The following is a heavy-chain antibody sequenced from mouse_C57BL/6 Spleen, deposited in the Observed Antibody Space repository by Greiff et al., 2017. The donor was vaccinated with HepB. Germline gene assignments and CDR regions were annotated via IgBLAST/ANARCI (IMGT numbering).Heavy chain of an antibody. Sequence: VQLQQPGAELVRPGSSVKLSCKASGYTFTSYWMHWVKQRPIQGLEWIGNIDPSDSETHYNQKFKDKATLTVDKSSSTAYMQLSSLTSEDSAVYYCARHSYYYDMDYWGQGTSVTVSS. CDR3: ARHSYYYDMDY. CDR1: GYTFTSYW. CDR2: IDPSDSET. V-gene: IGHV1-52*01. J-gene: IGHJ4*01.